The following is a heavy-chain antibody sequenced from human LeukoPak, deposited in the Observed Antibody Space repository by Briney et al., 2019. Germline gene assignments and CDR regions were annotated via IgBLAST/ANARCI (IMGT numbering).Heavy chain of an antibody. D-gene: IGHD6-19*01. Sequence: PGGSLRLSCAASAFTFSSYTMSWVRQAPGKGLDWVSSISRSSTYIYYADSMKGRFTISRDNAKNSLYLQMNSLRADDTAVYYCARAYNSGWNEDGPLDYWGQGALVTVSS. J-gene: IGHJ4*02. CDR1: AFTFSSYT. CDR2: ISRSSTYI. CDR3: ARAYNSGWNEDGPLDY. V-gene: IGHV3-21*04.